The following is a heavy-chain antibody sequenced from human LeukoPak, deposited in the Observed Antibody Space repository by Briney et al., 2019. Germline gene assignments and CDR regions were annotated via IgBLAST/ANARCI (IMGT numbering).Heavy chain of an antibody. CDR2: INPSGGST. D-gene: IGHD3-10*01. J-gene: IGHJ4*02. CDR1: GGTFSSYA. CDR3: ARSHYYGSGSYYGY. V-gene: IGHV1-46*01. Sequence: ASVKVSCKASGGTFSSYAISWVRQAPGQGLEWMGIINPSGGSTSYAQKFQGRVTMTRNTSISTAYMELSSLRSEDTAVYYCARSHYYGSGSYYGYWGQGTLVTVSS.